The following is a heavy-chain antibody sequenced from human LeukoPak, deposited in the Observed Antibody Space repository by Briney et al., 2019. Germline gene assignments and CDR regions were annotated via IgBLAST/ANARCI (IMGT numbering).Heavy chain of an antibody. CDR3: ARGLTGVFYYYYMDV. D-gene: IGHD7-27*01. J-gene: IGHJ6*03. CDR1: GGSFSGYY. CDR2: INHSGST. V-gene: IGHV4-34*01. Sequence: KPSETLSLTCAVYGGSFSGYYWSWIRQPPGKGLEWIGEINHSGSTNYNPSLKSRVTISVDTSKNQFSLKLSSVTAADTAVYYCARGLTGVFYYYYMDVWGKGTTVTVSS.